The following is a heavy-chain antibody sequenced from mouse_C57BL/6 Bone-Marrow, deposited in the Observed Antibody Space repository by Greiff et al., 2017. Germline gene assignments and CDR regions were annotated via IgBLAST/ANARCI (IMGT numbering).Heavy chain of an antibody. CDR3: ALGPFYFDY. V-gene: IGHV1-50*01. J-gene: IGHJ2*01. CDR2: IDPSDSYT. Sequence: QVQLQQPGAELVKPGASVKLSCKASGYTFTSYWMQWVKQRPGQGLEWIGEIDPSDSYTNYNQKFTGKATLTVDTSSSTAYMQLSSLTSEDSAVYYCALGPFYFDYWGQGTTLTVSS. D-gene: IGHD4-1*01. CDR1: GYTFTSYW.